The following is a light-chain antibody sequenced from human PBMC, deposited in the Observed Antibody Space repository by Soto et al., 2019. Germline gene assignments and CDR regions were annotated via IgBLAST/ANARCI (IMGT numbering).Light chain of an antibody. CDR3: QQYGTSPLT. V-gene: IGKV3-20*01. J-gene: IGKJ4*01. CDR2: GAC. CDR1: QSVDNKY. Sequence: DIVLTQSPGSLSLSPGETATLSCRASQSVDNKYLNWYQQKPGQAPRLLIYGACSRATGVPDRFSGSGSAAGFTLTIRRLEPEDFAVYCCQQYGTSPLTFGGGTRVEIK.